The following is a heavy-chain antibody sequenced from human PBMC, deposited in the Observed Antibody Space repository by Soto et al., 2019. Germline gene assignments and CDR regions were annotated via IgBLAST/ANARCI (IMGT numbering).Heavy chain of an antibody. J-gene: IGHJ4*02. Sequence: SVKVSCKASGYTFTSYAMHWVRQAPGQGLEWMGWMNANSGNTGYAQKFQGRVTMTRNTSISTAYMELSSLRSEDTAVYYCAVPGIAAAGNDYWGQGTLVTVSS. CDR1: GYTFTSYA. D-gene: IGHD6-13*01. V-gene: IGHV1-8*02. CDR3: AVPGIAAAGNDY. CDR2: MNANSGNT.